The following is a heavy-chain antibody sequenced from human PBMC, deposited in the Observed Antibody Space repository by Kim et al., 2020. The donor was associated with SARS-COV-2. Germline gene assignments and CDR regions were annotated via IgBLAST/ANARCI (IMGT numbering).Heavy chain of an antibody. J-gene: IGHJ4*02. V-gene: IGHV3-23*01. CDR3: TKGGSTTYTRYFDY. D-gene: IGHD2-2*01. CDR1: GFTFRRYS. CDR2: ISGSGGDT. Sequence: GGSLRLSCAASGFTFRRYSMSWVRQAPGKGLEWLLIISGSGGDTSYADSVKGRFTISRDNSKNTVYLQMNGLRVEDTAIYYCTKGGSTTYTRYFDYWGQGTLVTVSS.